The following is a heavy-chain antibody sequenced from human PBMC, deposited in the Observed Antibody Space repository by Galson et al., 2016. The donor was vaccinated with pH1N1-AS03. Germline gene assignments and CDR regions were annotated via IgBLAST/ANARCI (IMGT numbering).Heavy chain of an antibody. J-gene: IGHJ4*02. CDR2: ISPIFGSA. CDR1: GGTLNNYA. D-gene: IGHD3-10*01. CDR3: AMRLTYHFGSVSVF. V-gene: IGHV1-69*06. Sequence: SVKVSCKASGGTLNNYAVNWVRQAPGQGLEWMGGISPIFGSANHAQKFQGRVTITADIFTNTAYMELSGLSTQDTAVYYCAMRLTYHFGSVSVFWGQGTLVTVSS.